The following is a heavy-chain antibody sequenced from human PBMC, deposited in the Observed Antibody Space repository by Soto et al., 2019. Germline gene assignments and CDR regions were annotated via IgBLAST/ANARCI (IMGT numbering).Heavy chain of an antibody. V-gene: IGHV1-69*01. J-gene: IGHJ6*02. CDR1: GGTFSSHA. D-gene: IGHD3-16*01. Sequence: QVQLVQSGAEVKKPGSSVKVSCKASGGTFSSHAISWVRQAPGQGLEWMGGIIPFFKAANYAQKFQGRVTIPADDSTSTASMDLYSLRSEDTAVYYCARDVPLNYYDGTFSYYAMAVWAKGPRSPSP. CDR2: IIPFFKAA. CDR3: ARDVPLNYYDGTFSYYAMAV.